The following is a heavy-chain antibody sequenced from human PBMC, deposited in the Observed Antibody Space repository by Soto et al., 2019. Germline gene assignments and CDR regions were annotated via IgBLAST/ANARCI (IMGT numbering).Heavy chain of an antibody. CDR1: GYTFTSYG. D-gene: IGHD3-9*01. V-gene: IGHV1-18*01. CDR2: ISAYNGNT. CDR3: AREVLRYFDWLYPGMDV. J-gene: IGHJ6*02. Sequence: VASVKVSCKASGYTFTSYGISWVRQAPGQGLEWMGWISAYNGNTNYAQKLQGRVTMTTDTSTGTAYMELRSLRSDDTAVYYCAREVLRYFDWLYPGMDVWGQGTTVTVSS.